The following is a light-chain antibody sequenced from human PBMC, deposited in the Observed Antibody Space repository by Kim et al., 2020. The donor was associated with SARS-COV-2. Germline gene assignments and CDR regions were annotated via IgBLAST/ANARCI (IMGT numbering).Light chain of an antibody. CDR3: QQSYSTPLT. J-gene: IGKJ4*01. CDR1: QTISSY. V-gene: IGKV1-39*01. Sequence: DIQMTQSPSSLSASVGDRVTITCRASQTISSYLNWYQQKPGRAPKLLIYAASSLQSGVPSRFSGSGSGTDFTLTISSRQPEDFATYYCQQSYSTPLTFGGGTKLEI. CDR2: AAS.